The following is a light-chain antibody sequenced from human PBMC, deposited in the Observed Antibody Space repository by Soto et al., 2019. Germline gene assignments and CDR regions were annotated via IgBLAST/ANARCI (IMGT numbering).Light chain of an antibody. J-gene: IGKJ1*01. CDR3: QKSYSTPPT. Sequence: DIQMTQSPSSLSASVGDRVTITCRASQSISTYLNWYQRTPGKAPKLLIYAESSLQSGVPSRFSGSGSGTDLNLTISSLHPEDSATYYCQKSYSTPPTCGQGTKVDIK. CDR2: AES. CDR1: QSISTY. V-gene: IGKV1-39*01.